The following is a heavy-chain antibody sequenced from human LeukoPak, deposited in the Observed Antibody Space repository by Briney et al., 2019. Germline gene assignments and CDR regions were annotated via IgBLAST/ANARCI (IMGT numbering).Heavy chain of an antibody. Sequence: ASVKVSCKASGYTFTAYYMHWVRQAPGQGLEWMGWINPNSGGTNYAQKFQGRVTMTRDTSISTAYMGLSRLRSDDTAVYYCARRLVLRYFDWLGEGFDYWGQGTLVTVSS. V-gene: IGHV1-2*02. J-gene: IGHJ4*02. CDR2: INPNSGGT. CDR3: ARRLVLRYFDWLGEGFDY. D-gene: IGHD3-9*01. CDR1: GYTFTAYY.